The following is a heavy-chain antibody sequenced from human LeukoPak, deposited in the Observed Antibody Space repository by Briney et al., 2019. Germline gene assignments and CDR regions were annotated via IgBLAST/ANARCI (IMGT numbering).Heavy chain of an antibody. CDR1: GFTFSDYY. V-gene: IGHV3-53*01. Sequence: GGSLRLSCAASGFTFSDYYMSWIRQAPGKGLEWVSVIYSGGSTYYADSVKGRFTISRDNSKNTLYLQMNSLRAEDTAVYYCARVFEAKNYFDYWGQGTLVTVSS. CDR3: ARVFEAKNYFDY. J-gene: IGHJ4*02. CDR2: IYSGGST. D-gene: IGHD4/OR15-4a*01.